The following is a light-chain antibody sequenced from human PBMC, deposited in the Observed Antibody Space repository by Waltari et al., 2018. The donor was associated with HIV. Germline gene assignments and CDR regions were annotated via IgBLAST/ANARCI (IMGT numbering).Light chain of an antibody. CDR1: RHLVNSGGYTY. CDR3: MQGTHWPYT. Sequence: DVVMTQFPDSLPVTLGQPASISCSSSRHLVNSGGYTYLNWFHQRPGQSPRRLIYKVSNRDSGVPDRFSGSGSGSDFTLKISRVEAEDLGTFYCMQGTHWPYTFGQGTRLEIK. V-gene: IGKV2-30*01. CDR2: KVS. J-gene: IGKJ2*01.